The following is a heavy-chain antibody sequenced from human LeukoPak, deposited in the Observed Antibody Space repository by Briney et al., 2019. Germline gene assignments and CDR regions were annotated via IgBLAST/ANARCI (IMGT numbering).Heavy chain of an antibody. J-gene: IGHJ5*02. CDR2: IIPIFGTA. Sequence: SVKVSFKASGGTFSSYAISWVRQAPGQGLEWMGGIIPIFGTANYAQKFQGRVTITADESTSTAYMELSSLRSEDTAVYYCARDRLRGVVPAAIPRWFDPWRQGTLVTVSS. D-gene: IGHD2-2*02. V-gene: IGHV1-69*13. CDR3: ARDRLRGVVPAAIPRWFDP. CDR1: GGTFSSYA.